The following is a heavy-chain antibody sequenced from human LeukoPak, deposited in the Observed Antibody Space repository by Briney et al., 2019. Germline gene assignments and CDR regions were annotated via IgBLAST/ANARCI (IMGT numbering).Heavy chain of an antibody. CDR3: ARGYSNYYYYYMDV. Sequence: PGGALRVSCAASRFTFDDYGMSWVRQAPGEGLEWVSGINWNVGSTGYADSVKGRFTISRDNAKNSLYLQMNSLRAEDTALYYCARGYSNYYYYYMDVWGKGTTVTVSS. D-gene: IGHD4-11*01. V-gene: IGHV3-20*04. J-gene: IGHJ6*03. CDR2: INWNVGST. CDR1: RFTFDDYG.